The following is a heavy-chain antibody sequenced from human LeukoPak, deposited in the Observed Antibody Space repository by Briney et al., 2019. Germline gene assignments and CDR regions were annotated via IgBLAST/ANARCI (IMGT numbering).Heavy chain of an antibody. CDR1: GFTFSGYW. CDR2: IKQDGSEK. CDR3: ARGRGSWHFDY. J-gene: IGHJ4*02. Sequence: PGGSLRLSCTASGFTFSGYWMSWVRQAPGKGLEWVANIKQDGSEKYYVDSVKGRFTISRDNAKNSLYLQMNSLGAEDTAVYYCARGRGSWHFDYWGPGTLVTVSS. V-gene: IGHV3-7*01. D-gene: IGHD6-13*01.